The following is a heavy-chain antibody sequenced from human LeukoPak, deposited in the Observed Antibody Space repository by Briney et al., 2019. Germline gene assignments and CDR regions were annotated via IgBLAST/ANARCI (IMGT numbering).Heavy chain of an antibody. V-gene: IGHV3-30*02. CDR2: IRYDGSNK. J-gene: IGHJ4*02. CDR3: AKDPYGSGSYYFDY. D-gene: IGHD3-10*01. CDR1: GFTFSSYW. Sequence: GGSLRLSCAASGFTFSSYWMHWVRQAPGKGLEWVAFIRYDGSNKYYADSVKGRFTISRDNSKNTLYLQMNSLRAEDTAVYYCAKDPYGSGSYYFDYWGQGTPVTVSS.